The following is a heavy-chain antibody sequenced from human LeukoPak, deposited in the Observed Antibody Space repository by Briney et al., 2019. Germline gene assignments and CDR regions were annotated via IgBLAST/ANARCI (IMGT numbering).Heavy chain of an antibody. CDR3: ARMLYSSSSNWFDP. J-gene: IGHJ5*02. CDR1: GFSLSTNGMC. D-gene: IGHD6-13*01. Sequence: SGPTLANPTQTLTLTCTFSGFSLSTNGMCVSWIRQPPGKALEWLARIDWDDDKYYSTSLKTRLTISKDTSKNQVVLTMTNMDPVDTATYYCARMLYSSSSNWFDPWGQGTLVTVSS. V-gene: IGHV2-70*11. CDR2: IDWDDDK.